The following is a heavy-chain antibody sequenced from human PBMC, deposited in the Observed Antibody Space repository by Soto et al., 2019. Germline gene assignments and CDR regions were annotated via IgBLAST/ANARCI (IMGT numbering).Heavy chain of an antibody. J-gene: IGHJ6*04. V-gene: IGHV1-3*01. D-gene: IGHD3-9*01. CDR3: ATGPVYYAILPGYSDYDYGLGV. Sequence: QVQLVQSGAEVKKPGTSVKVSCKASGYTFTSYAMHWVRQAPGQRLEWMGWINAGNGNTKYSPKFQGRVTITRDTTLSTAYMQLTSLRAQVTAVYSCATGPVYYAILPGYSDYDYGLGVCGEGTTVAVAS. CDR2: INAGNGNT. CDR1: GYTFTSYA.